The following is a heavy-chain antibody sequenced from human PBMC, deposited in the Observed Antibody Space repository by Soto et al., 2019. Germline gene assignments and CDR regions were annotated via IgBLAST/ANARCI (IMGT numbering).Heavy chain of an antibody. Sequence: TSETLSLTCTVSGGSISSYYWSWIRQPPGKGLEWIGYIYYSGSTNHNPSLKSRVTISVDTSKNQFSLKLSSVTAADTAVYYCARARRGYDAFDIWGQGAMVTVSS. J-gene: IGHJ3*02. V-gene: IGHV4-59*01. CDR2: IYYSGST. CDR3: ARARRGYDAFDI. D-gene: IGHD3-10*01. CDR1: GGSISSYY.